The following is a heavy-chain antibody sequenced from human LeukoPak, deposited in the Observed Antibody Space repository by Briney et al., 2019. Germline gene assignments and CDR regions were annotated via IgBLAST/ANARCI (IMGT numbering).Heavy chain of an antibody. CDR2: ISGSGGST. Sequence: PGGSLRLSCAASGFTFSSYAMSWVRQAPGKGLEWVSAISGSGGSTYYADSVKGRFTISRDDSKNTLYLQMNSLRAEDTVVYYCATGRPITMIVVYFTWGQGTLVTVSS. D-gene: IGHD3-22*01. J-gene: IGHJ5*02. CDR3: ATGRPITMIVVYFT. V-gene: IGHV3-23*01. CDR1: GFTFSSYA.